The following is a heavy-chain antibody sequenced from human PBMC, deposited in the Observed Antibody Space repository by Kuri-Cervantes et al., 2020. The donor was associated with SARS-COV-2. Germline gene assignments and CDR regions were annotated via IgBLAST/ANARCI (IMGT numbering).Heavy chain of an antibody. V-gene: IGHV4-38-2*01. CDR1: GSSISSGYY. D-gene: IGHD6-19*01. CDR2: IYHSGST. J-gene: IGHJ6*03. Sequence: GSLRLSCAVSGSSISSGYYWGWIRQPPGKGLEWIGSIYHSGSTYYNPSLKSRVTISVDTSKNQFSLKLSSVTAADTAVYYCARNSGYSSGWFYYYYYMDVWGKGTTVTVSS. CDR3: ARNSGYSSGWFYYYYYMDV.